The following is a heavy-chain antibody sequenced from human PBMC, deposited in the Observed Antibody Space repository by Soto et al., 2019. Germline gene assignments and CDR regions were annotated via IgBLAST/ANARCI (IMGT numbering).Heavy chain of an antibody. D-gene: IGHD3-10*01. CDR2: IYYSVST. Sequence: PSETLSLTCAVSGGSISSYYWSWIRQPPGKGLEWIGYIYYSVSTNYNPSLKSRVTISVDTSKNQFSLKLSSVTAADTAVYYCARSVTPWGQGTLVTVSS. CDR3: ARSVTP. V-gene: IGHV4-59*08. J-gene: IGHJ5*02. CDR1: GGSISSYY.